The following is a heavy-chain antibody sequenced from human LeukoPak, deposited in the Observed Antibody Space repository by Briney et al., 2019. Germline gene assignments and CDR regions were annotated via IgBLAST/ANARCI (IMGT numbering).Heavy chain of an antibody. CDR3: ARDLSSSWYFFDY. Sequence: GGSLRLSCAASGFTFSSYGMHWVRQAPGKGLEWVAFIRYDGSNKYYADSVKGRFTISRDNAKNSLYLQMNSLRAEDTAVYYCARDLSSSWYFFDYWGQGTLVTVSS. V-gene: IGHV3-30*02. CDR2: IRYDGSNK. CDR1: GFTFSSYG. J-gene: IGHJ4*02. D-gene: IGHD6-13*01.